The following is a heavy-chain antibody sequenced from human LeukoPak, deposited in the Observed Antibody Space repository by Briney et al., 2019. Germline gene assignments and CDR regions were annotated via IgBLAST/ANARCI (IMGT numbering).Heavy chain of an antibody. D-gene: IGHD1-7*01. CDR3: ARVRTGTTVIRSYYFDY. CDR1: GGSISSYY. J-gene: IGHJ4*02. Sequence: SETPSLTCTVSGGSISSYYWSWIRQPPGKGLEWIGYIYYSGSTNYNPSLKSRVTISVDTSKNQFSLKLSSVTAADTAVYYCARVRTGTTVIRSYYFDYWGQGTLVTVSS. V-gene: IGHV4-59*01. CDR2: IYYSGST.